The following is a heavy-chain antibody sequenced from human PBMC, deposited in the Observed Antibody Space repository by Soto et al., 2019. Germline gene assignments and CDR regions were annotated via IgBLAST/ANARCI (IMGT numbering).Heavy chain of an antibody. D-gene: IGHD2-15*01. Sequence: QVQLVQSGAEVKKPGASVKVSCKASGYTFTSYYMHWVRQAPGQGLEWMGIINPSGGSTSYAQKFQGRVTMTRDTSTSTVYMELSSLRSEDTAVYYCARDFAFLRDIVVPFDYGMDVWGQGTTVTVSS. J-gene: IGHJ6*02. CDR3: ARDFAFLRDIVVPFDYGMDV. CDR2: INPSGGST. CDR1: GYTFTSYY. V-gene: IGHV1-46*01.